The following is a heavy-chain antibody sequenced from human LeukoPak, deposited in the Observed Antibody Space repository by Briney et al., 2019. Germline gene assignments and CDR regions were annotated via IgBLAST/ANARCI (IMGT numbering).Heavy chain of an antibody. J-gene: IGHJ6*03. CDR3: ARAEIPAAISPTYYYYYMDV. Sequence: GASVKVSCKASGYTFTRNGFSWVRQAPGQGLEWMGWISGYNGDTKYAQKLQGRVTMTTDTSTSTAYMELSSLRSEDTAVYYCARAEIPAAISPTYYYYYMDVWGKGTTVTVSS. CDR2: ISGYNGDT. CDR1: GYTFTRNG. D-gene: IGHD2-2*01. V-gene: IGHV1-18*01.